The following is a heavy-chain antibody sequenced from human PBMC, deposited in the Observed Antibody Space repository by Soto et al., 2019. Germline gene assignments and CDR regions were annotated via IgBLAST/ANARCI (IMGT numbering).Heavy chain of an antibody. D-gene: IGHD2-15*01. J-gene: IGHJ4*02. CDR1: GFTFSTST. V-gene: IGHV3-30-3*01. Sequence: RVSLRLSCSASGFTFSTSTLHWVRQAPGKGLEWVAVISFDGDNQYYADSVKGRFTMSRDTSKNTLYLQMNSLRAEDTALYSCARAGEDGGNYFDFSGQGTPVTV. CDR3: ARAGEDGGNYFDF. CDR2: ISFDGDNQ.